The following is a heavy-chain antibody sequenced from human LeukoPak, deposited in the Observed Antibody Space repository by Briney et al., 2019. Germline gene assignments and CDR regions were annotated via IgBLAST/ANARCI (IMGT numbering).Heavy chain of an antibody. D-gene: IGHD2-2*01. CDR1: GGTFSSYA. CDR3: ARGIVVVPAAPGWSFDY. CDR2: IIPIFGTA. V-gene: IGHV1-69*13. J-gene: IGHJ4*02. Sequence: SVKVSCKASGGTFSSYAISWVRQAPGQGLEWMGGIIPIFGTANYAQKFQGRVTITVDESTSTAYMELSSLRSEDTAVYYCARGIVVVPAAPGWSFDYWGQGTLVTVSS.